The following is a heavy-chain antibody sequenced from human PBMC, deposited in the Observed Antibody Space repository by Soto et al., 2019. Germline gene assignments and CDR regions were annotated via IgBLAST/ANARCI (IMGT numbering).Heavy chain of an antibody. CDR3: ATESGSTYGYFDY. CDR1: GASISSTSHY. CDR2: ISNSGST. J-gene: IGHJ4*02. V-gene: IGHV4-30-4*01. Sequence: PSETLSLTCSVSGASISSTSHYWNWIRQHPGKGLEWIGYISNSGSTGYNPSLKTRLSMSVDRSKNQFTLRLTSVTAADTAVYFCATESGSTYGYFDYWGQGTQVTV. D-gene: IGHD5-18*01.